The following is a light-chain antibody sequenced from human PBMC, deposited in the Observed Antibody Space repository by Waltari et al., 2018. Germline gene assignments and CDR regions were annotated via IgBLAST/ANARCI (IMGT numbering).Light chain of an antibody. CDR2: EVN. V-gene: IGLV2-8*01. CDR1: RNDVGGYNF. J-gene: IGLJ1*01. CDR3: CSYAGSNYFYV. Sequence: QSALTQPPSASGSPGQSVTISCAGTRNDVGGYNFVSWYQQHPGKAPKLMIFEVNQRPSGCPDRFSGSKSGNTASLTVSGLQAEDEADYYCCSYAGSNYFYVFGTGTKVTVL.